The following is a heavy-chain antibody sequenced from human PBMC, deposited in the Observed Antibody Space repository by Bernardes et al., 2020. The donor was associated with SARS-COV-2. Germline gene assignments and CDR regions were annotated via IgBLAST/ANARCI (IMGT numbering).Heavy chain of an antibody. J-gene: IGHJ3*02. Sequence: ASVKVSCKASGYTFTGYYMHWVRQAPGQGLEWMGWINPNRGDTNYAQKFQGRVTMTRDTSISTAYVELSRLRYDDTAVYYCAREIRDWNSGDSSDICGQGTMVSVSS. CDR3: AREIRDWNSGDSSDI. CDR1: GYTFTGYY. D-gene: IGHD1-7*01. CDR2: INPNRGDT. V-gene: IGHV1-2*02.